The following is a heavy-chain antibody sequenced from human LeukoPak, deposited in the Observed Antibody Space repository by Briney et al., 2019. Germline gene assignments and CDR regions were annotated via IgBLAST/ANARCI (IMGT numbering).Heavy chain of an antibody. CDR1: GYTFTSYY. J-gene: IGHJ3*02. V-gene: IGHV1-2*02. CDR3: ARSYHYYDSSGYAFDAFDI. Sequence: ASVKVSCKASGYTFTSYYMHWVRQAPGQGLEWMGWINPNSGGTNYAQKFQGRVTMTRDTSISTAYMELSRLRSDDTAVYYCARSYHYYDSSGYAFDAFDIWGQGTMVTVSS. D-gene: IGHD3-22*01. CDR2: INPNSGGT.